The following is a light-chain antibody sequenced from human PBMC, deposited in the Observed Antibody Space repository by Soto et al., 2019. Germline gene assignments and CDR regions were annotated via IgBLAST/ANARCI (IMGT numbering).Light chain of an antibody. CDR3: SSYTSSSPLLDL. CDR1: SSDVGGYNY. J-gene: IGLJ1*01. V-gene: IGLV2-14*01. CDR2: DVS. Sequence: QSALTQPASVSGSPGQSIPISCPGTSSDVGGYNYVSWYQQHQGKAPKLMFYDVSNRPSGASNRFSGSKSGNTASLTTSGLQAEDEADYYCSSYTSSSPLLDLFGTGTKLTVL.